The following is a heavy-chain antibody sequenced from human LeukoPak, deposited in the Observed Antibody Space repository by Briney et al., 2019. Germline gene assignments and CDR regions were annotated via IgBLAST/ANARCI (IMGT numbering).Heavy chain of an antibody. CDR1: GGTFSSYA. Sequence: EASVKVSCKASGGTFSSYAISWVRQAPGQGLEWMGGIIPIFGTANYAQKFQGRVTITADESTSTAYMELSSLRSEDTAVYYCARWGDGYKLGPFDYWGQGTLVTVSS. V-gene: IGHV1-69*13. J-gene: IGHJ4*02. CDR3: ARWGDGYKLGPFDY. CDR2: IIPIFGTA. D-gene: IGHD5-24*01.